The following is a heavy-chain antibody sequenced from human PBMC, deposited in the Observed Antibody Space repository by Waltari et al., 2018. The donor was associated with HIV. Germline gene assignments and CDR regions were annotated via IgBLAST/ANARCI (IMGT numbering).Heavy chain of an antibody. CDR2: VYHSGST. CDR1: GGSIGSSNW. CDR3: ARGSSYSAHNWLDP. J-gene: IGHJ5*02. Sequence: QVQLQESGPGLVKPSGTLSLTCAVSGGSIGSSNWWVWVRQPAGKGLEWIGDVYHSGSTNYNPSFKSRVTISVDTSKSRFFLSRKAVTAADTAIYYCARGSSYSAHNWLDPWGQGTLVTVSS. V-gene: IGHV4-4*02. D-gene: IGHD2-15*01.